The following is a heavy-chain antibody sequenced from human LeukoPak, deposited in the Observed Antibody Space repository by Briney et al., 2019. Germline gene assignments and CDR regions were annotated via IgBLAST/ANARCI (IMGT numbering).Heavy chain of an antibody. CDR1: GYTFTCYG. CDR2: ISAYNGNT. V-gene: IGHV1-18*01. Sequence: ASVKVSCKASGYTFTCYGISWVRQAPGQGLEWMGWISAYNGNTNYAQKLQGRVTMTTDTSTSTAYMELRSLRSDDTAVYYCARVLFIAVAQANYYYMDVWGKGTTVTVSS. CDR3: ARVLFIAVAQANYYYMDV. D-gene: IGHD6-19*01. J-gene: IGHJ6*03.